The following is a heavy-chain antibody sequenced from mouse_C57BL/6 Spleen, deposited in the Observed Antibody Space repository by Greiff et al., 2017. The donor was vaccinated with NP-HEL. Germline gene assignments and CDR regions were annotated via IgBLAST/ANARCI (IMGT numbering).Heavy chain of an antibody. D-gene: IGHD1-1*01. V-gene: IGHV5-9-1*02. CDR1: GFTFSSYA. CDR2: ISSGGDYI. CDR3: TRDQGVYGSSYPDV. Sequence: DVMLVESGEGLVKPGGSLKLSCAASGFTFSSYAMSWVRQTPEKRLEWVAYISSGGDYIYYADTVKGRFTISRDNARNTLYLQMSSLKSEDTAMYYCTRDQGVYGSSYPDVWGTGTTVTVSS. J-gene: IGHJ1*03.